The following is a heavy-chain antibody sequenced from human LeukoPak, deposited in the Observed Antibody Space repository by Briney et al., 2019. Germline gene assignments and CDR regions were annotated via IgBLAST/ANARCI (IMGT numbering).Heavy chain of an antibody. CDR1: GYTFTSYG. D-gene: IGHD3-16*02. CDR3: ARMPYDYVWGSYRHPYYFDY. V-gene: IGHV1-2*02. J-gene: IGHJ4*02. Sequence: ASVKVSCKASGYTFTSYGISWVRQAPGQGLEWMGWINPNSGGTNYAQKFQGRVTMTRDTSISTAYMELSRLRSDDTAVYYCARMPYDYVWGSYRHPYYFDYWGQGTLVTVSS. CDR2: INPNSGGT.